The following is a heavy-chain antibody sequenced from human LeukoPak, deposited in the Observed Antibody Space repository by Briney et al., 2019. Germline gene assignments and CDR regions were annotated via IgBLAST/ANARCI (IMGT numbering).Heavy chain of an antibody. CDR3: ARDRGGGHMDV. CDR2: IGTAGDT. Sequence: GGSLRLSCAASGFTFSSYDMHWVRQATGKGLEWVSAIGTAGDTYYPGSVKGRFTISRENAKNSLYLQMNSLRAGDTAVYYCARDRGGGHMDVWGKGTTVTISS. D-gene: IGHD2-15*01. CDR1: GFTFSSYD. V-gene: IGHV3-13*01. J-gene: IGHJ6*03.